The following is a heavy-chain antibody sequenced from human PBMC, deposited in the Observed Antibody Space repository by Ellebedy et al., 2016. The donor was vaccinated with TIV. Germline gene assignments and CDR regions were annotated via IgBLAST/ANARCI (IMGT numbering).Heavy chain of an antibody. Sequence: AASVKVSCKASGYTFTVYYMQWARQAPGQGPEWMGWINPNSGDTKYAQKFQGRVTMTRDTSITTAYMELSRLRSDDTAMYYCARSRHYYGSGSYYELTDYWGQGTLVTVSS. J-gene: IGHJ4*02. CDR1: GYTFTVYY. V-gene: IGHV1-2*02. CDR3: ARSRHYYGSGSYYELTDY. CDR2: INPNSGDT. D-gene: IGHD3-10*01.